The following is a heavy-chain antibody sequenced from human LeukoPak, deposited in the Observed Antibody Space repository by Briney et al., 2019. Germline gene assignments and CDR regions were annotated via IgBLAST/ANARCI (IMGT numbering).Heavy chain of an antibody. V-gene: IGHV4-39*01. J-gene: IGHJ5*02. CDR2: IYYSGNT. CDR3: ARQQYQLLYWFDP. D-gene: IGHD2-2*01. CDR1: GFTFSDYY. Sequence: LRLSCAASGFTFSDYYMSWIRQPPGKGLEWIGTIYYSGNTYYNPSLKSRVTISVDTSKNQFSLKLSSVTAADTAVYYCARQQYQLLYWFDPWGQGTLVTVSS.